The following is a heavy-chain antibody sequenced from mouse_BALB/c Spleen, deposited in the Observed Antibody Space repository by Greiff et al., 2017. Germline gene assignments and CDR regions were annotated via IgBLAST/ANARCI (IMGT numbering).Heavy chain of an antibody. D-gene: IGHD2-12*01. CDR3: ARYSYSEAWFAY. CDR2: ISCYNGAT. Sequence: LVKTGASVKISCKASGYSFTGYYMHWVKQSHGKSLEWIGYISCYNGATSYNQKFKGKATFTVDTSSSTAYMQFNSLTSEDSAVYYCARYSYSEAWFAYWGQGTLVTVSA. V-gene: IGHV1S34*01. J-gene: IGHJ3*01. CDR1: GYSFTGYY.